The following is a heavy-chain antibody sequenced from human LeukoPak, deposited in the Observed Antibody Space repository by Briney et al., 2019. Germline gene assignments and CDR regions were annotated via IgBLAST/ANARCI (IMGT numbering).Heavy chain of an antibody. CDR1: GGSISSGSYY. CDR3: AREKVRGVIPDY. D-gene: IGHD3-10*01. CDR2: IYTSGST. V-gene: IGHV4-61*02. Sequence: SETLSLTCTVSGGSISSGSYYWSWIRQPAGKGLEWIGRIYTSGSTNYNPSLKSRVTISVDTSKNQFSLKLSSVTAADTAVYYCAREKVRGVIPDYWGQGTLVTVSS. J-gene: IGHJ4*02.